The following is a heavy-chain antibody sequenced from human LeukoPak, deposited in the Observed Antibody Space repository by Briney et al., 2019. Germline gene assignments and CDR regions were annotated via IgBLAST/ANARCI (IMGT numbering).Heavy chain of an antibody. V-gene: IGHV4-59*08. CDR2: IYYSGST. CDR3: ARHHIWGPYYFDY. J-gene: IGHJ4*02. Sequence: SETLSLTCTVSGGSISSYYWSWIRQPPGKGLEWIGYIYYSGSTNYNPSLKSRVTISVDTSKNQFSLKLSSVTAADTAVYYCARHHIWGPYYFDYWGQGTLVTVSS. CDR1: GGSISSYY. D-gene: IGHD3-16*01.